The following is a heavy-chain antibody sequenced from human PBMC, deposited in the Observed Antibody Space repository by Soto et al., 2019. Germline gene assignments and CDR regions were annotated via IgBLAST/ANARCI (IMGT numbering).Heavy chain of an antibody. V-gene: IGHV1-18*01. CDR3: ATSYYDFWSGYTTQGYYYMDV. CDR1: GYTFTSYD. Sequence: AAVKVTRNASGYTFTSYDISRVRQAPGQGVERMGWISAYNGNTNYAQKLQGRVTMTTDTSTSTAYMELRSLRSDDTAVYYCATSYYDFWSGYTTQGYYYMDVWGKGTTVTVSS. CDR2: ISAYNGNT. D-gene: IGHD3-3*01. J-gene: IGHJ6*03.